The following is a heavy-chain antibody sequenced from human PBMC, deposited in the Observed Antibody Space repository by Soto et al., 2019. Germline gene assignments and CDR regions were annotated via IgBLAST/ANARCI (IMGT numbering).Heavy chain of an antibody. CDR3: ARDHPHSYGIYYFDY. J-gene: IGHJ4*02. V-gene: IGHV4-59*01. CDR2: IYSSGST. D-gene: IGHD5-18*01. CDR1: GGSISNYY. Sequence: TLSLTCTVSGGSISNYYWSWIRQPPGKGLEWIGYIYSSGSTNYNPSLKSRVTISADTSKNQVSLKLTSVTAADTAVYYCARDHPHSYGIYYFDYWGQGTLVTVSS.